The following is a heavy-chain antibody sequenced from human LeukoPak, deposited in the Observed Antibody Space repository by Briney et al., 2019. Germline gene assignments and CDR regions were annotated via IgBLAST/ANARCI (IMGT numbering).Heavy chain of an antibody. CDR2: ISGSGGST. Sequence: PGGSLRLSCAASGFTFSSYAMSWVRQAPGKGLEWVPAISGSGGSTYYADSVKGRFTISRDNSKNTLYLQMNSLRAEDTAVYYCAKGLLWFGESDAFDIWGQGTMVTVSS. V-gene: IGHV3-23*01. CDR1: GFTFSSYA. D-gene: IGHD3-10*01. CDR3: AKGLLWFGESDAFDI. J-gene: IGHJ3*02.